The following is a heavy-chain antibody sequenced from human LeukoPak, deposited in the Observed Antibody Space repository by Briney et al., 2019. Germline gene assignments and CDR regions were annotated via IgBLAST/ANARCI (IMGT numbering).Heavy chain of an antibody. J-gene: IGHJ5*02. V-gene: IGHV1-69*02. CDR2: IIPNLGIT. D-gene: IGHD3-10*01. Sequence: SVKVSCKASGDTFTSYTISWVRQAPGQGLEWMGWIIPNLGITNYAQKFQGGVTITADKSTSTAYMELSSLRSEDTAVYYCARLLGLLSSNLWFDPWGQGTLVTVSS. CDR1: GDTFTSYT. CDR3: ARLLGLLSSNLWFDP.